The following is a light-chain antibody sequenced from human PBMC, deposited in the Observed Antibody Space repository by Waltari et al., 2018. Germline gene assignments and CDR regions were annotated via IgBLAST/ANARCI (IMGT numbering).Light chain of an antibody. CDR3: QQYNSYSFT. V-gene: IGKV1-5*03. J-gene: IGKJ3*01. Sequence: DIQMTQSPSTLSASVGDRVTITCRASQRISSWLAWYQQKPGKAPKLLIYKASSLESGVPSRFSGSGSGTEFTLTISSLQPDDFATYYCQQYNSYSFTLGPGTKVDIK. CDR2: KAS. CDR1: QRISSW.